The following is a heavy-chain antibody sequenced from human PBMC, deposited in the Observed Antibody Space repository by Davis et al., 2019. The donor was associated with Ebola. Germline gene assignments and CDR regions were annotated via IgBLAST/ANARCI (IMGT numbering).Heavy chain of an antibody. CDR2: TKTAGDT. D-gene: IGHD3-10*01. V-gene: IGHV3-13*01. J-gene: IGHJ6*04. CDR1: GFTFSTYD. CDR3: ARGVVVRGVSYYAMDV. Sequence: GESLKISCAASGFTFSTYDMHWVRQAPGKGLEWVSGTKTAGDTYYPGSVKGRFTISRENAKNSLYLQMNSLRAGDTAVYYCARGVVVRGVSYYAMDVWGKGTTVTVSS.